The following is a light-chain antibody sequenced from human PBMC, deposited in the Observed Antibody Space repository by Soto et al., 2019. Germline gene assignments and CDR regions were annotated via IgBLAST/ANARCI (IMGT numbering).Light chain of an antibody. J-gene: IGLJ3*02. CDR3: QTWGTGIHV. CDR2: LNSDGSH. CDR1: SGDSSYA. V-gene: IGLV4-69*01. Sequence: QSVLTQSPSASASLGASVNLTCTLSSGDSSYAIAWHQQQQEKGPRYLMKLNSDGSHTKGDEIPDRFSGSSSGAERYLTISSLESEDEDDYYCQTWGTGIHVFGGGTKLTVL.